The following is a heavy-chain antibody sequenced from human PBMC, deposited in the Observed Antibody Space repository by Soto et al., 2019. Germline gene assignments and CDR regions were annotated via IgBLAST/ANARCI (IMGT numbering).Heavy chain of an antibody. Sequence: QVQLVQSGAEVKKPGSSVKVSCKASGGTFSSYAISWVRQAPGQGLEWMGGIIPIFGTANYAQKFQGRVTITEDESTSTAYMELSNLRSEDTAVYYCARDPRRGRLVYYGMDVWGQGTTVTVSS. CDR3: ARDPRRGRLVYYGMDV. CDR2: IIPIFGTA. CDR1: GGTFSSYA. D-gene: IGHD3-10*01. J-gene: IGHJ6*02. V-gene: IGHV1-69*01.